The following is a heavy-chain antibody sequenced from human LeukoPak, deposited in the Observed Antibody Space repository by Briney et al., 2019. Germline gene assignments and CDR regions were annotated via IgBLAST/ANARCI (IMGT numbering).Heavy chain of an antibody. Sequence: SLRLSCATSGFTFDDYAMPWVRQAPGKGLEWVSGISWNSGSIGYADSVKGRFTISRDNAKNSLYLQMNSLRAEDTALYYCAKDGEIAALPSNWFDPWSQGTLVTVSS. J-gene: IGHJ5*02. D-gene: IGHD6-6*01. V-gene: IGHV3-9*01. CDR2: ISWNSGSI. CDR3: AKDGEIAALPSNWFDP. CDR1: GFTFDDYA.